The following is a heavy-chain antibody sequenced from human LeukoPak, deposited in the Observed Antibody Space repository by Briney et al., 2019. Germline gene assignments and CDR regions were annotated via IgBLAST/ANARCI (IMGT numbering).Heavy chain of an antibody. Sequence: GESLKISCKGSGYSFTSYWIGWVRQVPGKGLEWMGIIYPGDSDTRYNPSFQGQVTISADKSISTAYLQWSSLKASDTAMYYCARAPDCSSTSCYYMDVWGKGTTVTVSS. CDR2: IYPGDSDT. D-gene: IGHD2-2*01. J-gene: IGHJ6*03. CDR1: GYSFTSYW. CDR3: ARAPDCSSTSCYYMDV. V-gene: IGHV5-51*01.